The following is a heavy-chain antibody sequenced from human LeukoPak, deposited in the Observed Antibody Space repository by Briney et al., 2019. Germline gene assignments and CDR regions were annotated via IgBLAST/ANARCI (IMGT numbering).Heavy chain of an antibody. CDR3: ARVSSSRELLFKY. J-gene: IGHJ4*02. Sequence: GGSLRLSCAASGFTFSSYCMSWVRQAPGKGLEWVANIKQDGSDKYYVDSEKGRFTISGDNAKNSLYLQMNSLRAEDTAVYYCARVSSSRELLFKYWGQGTLVTVSS. CDR2: IKQDGSDK. CDR1: GFTFSSYC. D-gene: IGHD3-10*01. V-gene: IGHV3-7*01.